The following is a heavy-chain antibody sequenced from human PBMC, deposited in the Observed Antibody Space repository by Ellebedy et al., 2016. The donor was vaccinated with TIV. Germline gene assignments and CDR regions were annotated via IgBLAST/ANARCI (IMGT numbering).Heavy chain of an antibody. CDR1: GFTFSSYW. J-gene: IGHJ6*03. D-gene: IGHD6-6*01. Sequence: GESLKISXAASGFTFSSYWMHWVRQAPGKGLVWVSRINSDGSSTSYADSVKGRFTISRDNAKNTLYLQMNSLRAEDTAVYYCARVAARPPFYYYYMDVWGKGTTVTVSS. V-gene: IGHV3-74*01. CDR3: ARVAARPPFYYYYMDV. CDR2: INSDGSST.